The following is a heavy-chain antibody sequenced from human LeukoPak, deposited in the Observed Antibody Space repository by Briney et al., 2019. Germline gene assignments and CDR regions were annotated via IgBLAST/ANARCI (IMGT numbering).Heavy chain of an antibody. J-gene: IGHJ5*01. V-gene: IGHV3-7*01. D-gene: IGHD4-17*01. CDR3: AKEGDYPILTYDS. CDR2: VKQDGSEK. CDR1: GFTFSSYW. Sequence: GGSLRLSCAASGFTFSSYWMNWLRQAPGKGLEWVANVKQDGSEKYYVDSVKGRFTISRDNAENSLYLQMNSLRAEDTAVYYCAKEGDYPILTYDSWGQGALVTVPS.